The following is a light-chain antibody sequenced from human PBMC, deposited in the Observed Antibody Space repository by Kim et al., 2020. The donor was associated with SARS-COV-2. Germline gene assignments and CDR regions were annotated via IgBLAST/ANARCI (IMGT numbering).Light chain of an antibody. CDR3: QQYYSTPYT. V-gene: IGKV4-1*01. J-gene: IGKJ2*01. Sequence: VSPGERATLSCRASQSVSSHLAWYQQKPGQPPKLLIYWASTREYGVPDRFSGSGSGTDFTLTISSLQAEDVAVYYCQQYYSTPYTFGQGTKLEI. CDR1: QSVSSH. CDR2: WAS.